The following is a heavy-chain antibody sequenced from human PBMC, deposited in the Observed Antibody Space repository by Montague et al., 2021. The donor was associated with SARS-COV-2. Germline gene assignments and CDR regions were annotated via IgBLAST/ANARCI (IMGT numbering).Heavy chain of an antibody. CDR1: GGSISSSGYY. D-gene: IGHD3-22*01. Sequence: SETLSLTCTVSGGSISSSGYYWGWIRQPPGKGLEWIGSIYYSGSTHYNPSLKSRVTISVDTSKNQFSLKLNSVTAADTAVYYCARFPTSYYYDSKAAPATPDAFDIWGQGTMVTVSS. V-gene: IGHV4-39*01. J-gene: IGHJ3*02. CDR3: ARFPTSYYYDSKAAPATPDAFDI. CDR2: IYYSGST.